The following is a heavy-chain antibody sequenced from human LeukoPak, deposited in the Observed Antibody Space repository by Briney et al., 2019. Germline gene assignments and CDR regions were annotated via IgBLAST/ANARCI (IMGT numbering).Heavy chain of an antibody. CDR1: GFTFSNAW. CDR2: IKSKTDGGTT. D-gene: IGHD5-12*01. Sequence: PGGSLRLSCAASGFTFSNAWMSWVRQAPGKGLERVGRIKSKTDGGTTDYAVPVKGRFTISRDDSKDTLYLQMNSLKSEDTAVYYCDTEWMGIGDHWGQGTLVTVSS. CDR3: DTEWMGIGDH. V-gene: IGHV3-15*01. J-gene: IGHJ4*02.